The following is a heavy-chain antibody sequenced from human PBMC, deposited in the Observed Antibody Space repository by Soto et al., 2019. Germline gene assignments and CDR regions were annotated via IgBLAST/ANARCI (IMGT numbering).Heavy chain of an antibody. J-gene: IGHJ5*02. Sequence: QVQLVESGGGLVKPGGSLRLSFAASGFSFSDYYMSWIRQAPGKGLEWISYISNSGRTIYYADSLKGRFTISRDNAKNSLYLQMNSLRVDDTAMYYCARLPYPWGWFDPWGQGTLVTVSS. D-gene: IGHD3-16*01. CDR3: ARLPYPWGWFDP. CDR2: ISNSGRTI. V-gene: IGHV3-11*01. CDR1: GFSFSDYY.